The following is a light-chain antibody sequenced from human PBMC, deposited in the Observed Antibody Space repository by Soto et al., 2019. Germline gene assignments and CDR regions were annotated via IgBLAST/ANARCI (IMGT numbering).Light chain of an antibody. CDR2: DVS. CDR3: SSYTSSSTGV. J-gene: IGLJ7*01. CDR1: RSDVGRYDY. V-gene: IGLV2-14*01. Sequence: QSALTQPASVSGSPGQSITISCTGTRSDVGRYDYVSWYQQHPGKAPKLLIYDVSNRPSGVSTRFSGSKSGNTASLTISGLQAEDEADYSCSSYTSSSTGVFGGGTQLTVL.